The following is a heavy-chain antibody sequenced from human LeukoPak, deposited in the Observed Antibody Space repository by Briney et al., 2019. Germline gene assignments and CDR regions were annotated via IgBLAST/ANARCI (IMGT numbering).Heavy chain of an antibody. V-gene: IGHV3-23*01. J-gene: IGHJ4*02. CDR3: AEGPMTTVTTGNFDY. CDR2: ISGSYGST. CDR1: GFPFSSYA. D-gene: IGHD4-17*01. Sequence: GGSLRLSCAASGFPFSSYAMSWVRQAPGKGLEWVSTISGSYGSTYYADSVKGRFTISRDSSKNTPYLQMDSLRAEDTAVYYCAEGPMTTVTTGNFDYWGQGTLVTVSS.